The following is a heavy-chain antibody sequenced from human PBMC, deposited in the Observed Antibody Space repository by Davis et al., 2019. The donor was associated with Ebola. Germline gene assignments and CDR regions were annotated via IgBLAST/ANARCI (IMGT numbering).Heavy chain of an antibody. D-gene: IGHD6-19*01. CDR3: ARRIVVAWGSFYYDY. CDR2: IWYSGIT. V-gene: IGHV4-39*01. CDR1: GGSINSRAYY. Sequence: MPSETLSLTCTVSGGSINSRAYYWGWIRQPPGKGLEWIGSIWYSGITYYNPSLESRLTISVDSSKNQFSLKLNSVTAADTAVYYCARRIVVAWGSFYYDYWGQGILVTVSS. J-gene: IGHJ4*02.